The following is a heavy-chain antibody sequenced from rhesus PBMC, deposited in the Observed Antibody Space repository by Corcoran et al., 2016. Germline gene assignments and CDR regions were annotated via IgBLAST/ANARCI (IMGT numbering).Heavy chain of an antibody. CDR1: GGSIRDRYD. D-gene: IGHD5-24*01. J-gene: IGHJ4*01. CDR2: IYGSGGST. CDR3: ARDGWVQLGTFDY. Sequence: QVKLQESGPGLVKPSGTLSLTCAGSGGSIRDRYDWSWIRQTTGNGLEWIGYIYGSGGSTYYNPSLKSRVPLSTVTSKHQFSLKLSSVTAADTAVYYCARDGWVQLGTFDYWGQGVMVTVSS. V-gene: IGHV4-106*01.